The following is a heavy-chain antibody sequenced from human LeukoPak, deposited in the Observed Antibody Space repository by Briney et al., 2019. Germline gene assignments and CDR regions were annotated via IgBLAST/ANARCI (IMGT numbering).Heavy chain of an antibody. Sequence: PGGSLRLSCAASGFTFSSYWMSWVRQAPGKGLEWVANIKKDGSEKYYVDSVKGRFTISRDNAKKSLYLQMNSLRAEDTAVYYCARRDYYGSGSSYGRAAPFSYFDYWGQGTLVTVSS. CDR2: IKKDGSEK. V-gene: IGHV3-7*01. CDR3: ARRDYYGSGSSYGRAAPFSYFDY. J-gene: IGHJ4*02. CDR1: GFTFSSYW. D-gene: IGHD3-10*01.